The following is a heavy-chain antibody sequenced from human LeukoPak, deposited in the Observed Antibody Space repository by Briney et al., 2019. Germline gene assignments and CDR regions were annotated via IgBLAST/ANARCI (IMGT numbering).Heavy chain of an antibody. D-gene: IGHD3-3*01. V-gene: IGHV3-33*06. Sequence: GGSLRLSCRASGFTFGDYFMSWVRQAPGKGLEWVAAIWFDGSVKHYSDAVKGRFTISRDNSLDTLYLQMNSLRVEDAAMYYCAKDTAIQFLEPAFWGQGTLVTVSS. CDR2: IWFDGSVK. CDR1: GFTFGDYF. J-gene: IGHJ4*02. CDR3: AKDTAIQFLEPAF.